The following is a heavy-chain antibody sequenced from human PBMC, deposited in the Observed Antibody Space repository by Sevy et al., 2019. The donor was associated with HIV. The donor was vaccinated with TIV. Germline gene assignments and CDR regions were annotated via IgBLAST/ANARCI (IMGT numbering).Heavy chain of an antibody. CDR1: GFTFGDCA. J-gene: IGHJ4*02. CDR2: IRNRANGGTP. D-gene: IGHD2-15*01. Sequence: GGSLRLSCTTSGFTFGDCAMSWFRQAPGKGLEWVGFIRNRANGGTPEYAASVKGRLTISRDDSKGIAYLQMNSLKTEDTAVYYCSRVVGWAARQQHYYWGQGTLVTVSS. V-gene: IGHV3-49*03. CDR3: SRVVGWAARQQHYY.